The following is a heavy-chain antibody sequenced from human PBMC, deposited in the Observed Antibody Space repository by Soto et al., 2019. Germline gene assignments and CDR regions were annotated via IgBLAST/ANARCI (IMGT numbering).Heavy chain of an antibody. CDR3: SREHNCLVAYSFDS. CDR2: INAGNGNT. Sequence: ASVKVSYKTSGFAFTTYAIQWVRRTPGHSLEWMGWINAGNGNTKYSQKFQDRVTITRDTSASTAYMELSSLRSEDTAVYFCSREHNCLVAYSFDSWGQGTPVTVSS. D-gene: IGHD2-15*01. J-gene: IGHJ4*02. V-gene: IGHV1-3*01. CDR1: GFAFTTYA.